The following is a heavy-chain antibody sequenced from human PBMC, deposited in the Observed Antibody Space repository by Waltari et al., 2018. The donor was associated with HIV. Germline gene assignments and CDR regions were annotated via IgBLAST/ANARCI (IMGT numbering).Heavy chain of an antibody. CDR1: GFTFRTYE. D-gene: IGHD1-26*01. Sequence: EVQVVESGGGLVQPGGSLRLSCAASGFTFRTYEMNWVRQAPGKGVEWVSYISSSGSTIYYADSVKGRFTSSRDNAKNSLYLQMNSLRAEDTAVYFCARDGSSYYGLDYWGRGTLVTVSS. CDR2: ISSSGSTI. CDR3: ARDGSSYYGLDY. V-gene: IGHV3-48*03. J-gene: IGHJ4*02.